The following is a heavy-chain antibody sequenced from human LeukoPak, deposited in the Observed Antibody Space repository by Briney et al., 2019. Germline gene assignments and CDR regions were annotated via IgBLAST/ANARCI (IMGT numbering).Heavy chain of an antibody. J-gene: IGHJ4*02. V-gene: IGHV3-23*01. CDR1: GFTFSSYA. CDR3: ASWGWWLRRPDY. Sequence: GGSLRLSCAASGFTFSSYAMSWVRQAPGKGLEWVSAISGSGGSTYYADSVKGRFTISRDNSKNTLYLQMNSLRAEDTAVYYSASWGWWLRRPDYWGQGTLVTVSS. D-gene: IGHD5-12*01. CDR2: ISGSGGST.